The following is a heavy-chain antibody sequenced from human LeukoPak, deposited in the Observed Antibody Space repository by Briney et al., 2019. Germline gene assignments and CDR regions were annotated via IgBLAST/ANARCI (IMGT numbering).Heavy chain of an antibody. J-gene: IGHJ6*03. CDR3: ARDQLVRGMDV. V-gene: IGHV3-7*01. CDR1: GITLSNYG. D-gene: IGHD6-6*01. CDR2: IKQDGSQK. Sequence: GGSLRLSCAVSGITLSNYGMTWVRQAPGKGLEWVASIKQDGSQKYYVASVKGRFTISRDNAKNSLYLQMDSLRAEDTAVYYCARDQLVRGMDVWGKGTTVTVSS.